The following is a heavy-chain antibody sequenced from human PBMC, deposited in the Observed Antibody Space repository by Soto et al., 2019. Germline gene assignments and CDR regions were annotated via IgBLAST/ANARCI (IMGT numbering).Heavy chain of an antibody. CDR2: ISISGGST. D-gene: IGHD3-16*02. J-gene: IGHJ3*02. Sequence: PGGSLRLSCAASGFTLSNYAMSWVRQAPGKGLEWVSAISISGGSTYYADSVKGRFTISRDNSKNTLYLQMNSLRAEDTAVYYCAKDRGELSGPDAFDIWGQGTMVTVSS. V-gene: IGHV3-23*01. CDR3: AKDRGELSGPDAFDI. CDR1: GFTLSNYA.